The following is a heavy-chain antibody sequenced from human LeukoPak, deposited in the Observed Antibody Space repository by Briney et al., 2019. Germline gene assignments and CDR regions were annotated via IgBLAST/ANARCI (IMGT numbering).Heavy chain of an antibody. CDR2: IYYSGST. J-gene: IGHJ3*02. CDR1: GGSISSYY. Sequence: TSETLSLTCTVSGGSISSYYWSWIRQPPGKGLEWIGYIYYSGSTNYNPSLKSRVTISVDTSKNQFSLKLSSVTAADTAVYYCASLSGDDAFDIWGQGTMVTVSS. CDR3: ASLSGDDAFDI. V-gene: IGHV4-59*01.